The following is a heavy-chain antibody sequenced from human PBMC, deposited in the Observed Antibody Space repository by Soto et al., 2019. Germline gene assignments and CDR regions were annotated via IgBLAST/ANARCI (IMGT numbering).Heavy chain of an antibody. CDR1: GGSISSSSDY. V-gene: IGHV4-39*01. CDR2: IYYSGST. CDR3: ARRGSSSWYGY. D-gene: IGHD6-13*01. Sequence: QLQVQESGPGLVKPSETLSLTCTVSGGSISSSSDYWGWIRQPPGKGLEWIGSIYYSGSTYYNPSLKSRVTISVDTSKNQFSLKLSSVTAADTAVYYCARRGSSSWYGYWGQVTLVTVSS. J-gene: IGHJ4*02.